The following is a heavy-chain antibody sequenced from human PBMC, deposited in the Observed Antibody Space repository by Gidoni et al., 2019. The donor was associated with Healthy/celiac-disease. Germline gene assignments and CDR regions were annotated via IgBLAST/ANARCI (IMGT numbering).Heavy chain of an antibody. CDR1: ACSISSYS. V-gene: IGHV4-59*01. D-gene: IGHD3-9*01. CDR3: ERFDVGYDGMDV. CDR2: IYYSGST. J-gene: IGHJ6*02. Sequence: QVPLQESGPGLVKPSEPLSLPCTASACSISSYSWSWIRQPPGKGLEWIGYIYYSGSTNYNPSLKSRVTRSVDTSKNQFSLKLSSVTAADTAVYYCERFDVGYDGMDVWGQGTTVTVSS.